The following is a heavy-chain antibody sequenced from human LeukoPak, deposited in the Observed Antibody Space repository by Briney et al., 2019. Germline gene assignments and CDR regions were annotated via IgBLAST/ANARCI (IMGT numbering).Heavy chain of an antibody. J-gene: IGHJ4*02. Sequence: SETLSLTCTVSGGSISSYYWSWIRQPPGKGLEWIGYIYYNGSTNYTPSLESRVTISVDTSKNQFSLTLSSVTAADTAVYYCARHKSSGSYPLDYWGQGILVTVSS. CDR1: GGSISSYY. CDR2: IYYNGST. D-gene: IGHD3-22*01. CDR3: ARHKSSGSYPLDY. V-gene: IGHV4-59*08.